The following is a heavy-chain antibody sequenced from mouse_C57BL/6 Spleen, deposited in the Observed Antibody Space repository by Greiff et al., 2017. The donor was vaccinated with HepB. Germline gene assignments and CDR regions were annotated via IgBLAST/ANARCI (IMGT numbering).Heavy chain of an antibody. Sequence: QVQLQHPGAELVKPGASVKLSCKASGYTFTSYWMQWVKQRPGQGLEWIGEIDPSDSYTNYNQKFKGKATLTVDTSSSTAYMQLSSLTSEDSAVYYCARFYDAMDYWGQGTSVTVSS. CDR1: GYTFTSYW. J-gene: IGHJ4*01. V-gene: IGHV1-50*01. CDR2: IDPSDSYT. CDR3: ARFYDAMDY.